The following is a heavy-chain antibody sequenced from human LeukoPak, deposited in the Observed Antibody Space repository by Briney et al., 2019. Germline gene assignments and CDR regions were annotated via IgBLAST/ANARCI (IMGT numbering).Heavy chain of an antibody. CDR3: ASAVRGVLRDAFDI. CDR2: ISWNSGSI. Sequence: GGSLRLSCAASGFTFDDYAMHWVRQAPGKGLEWVSGISWNSGSIGYADSVKGRFTISRDNAKNSLYLQMNSLRAEDTAVYYCASAVRGVLRDAFDIWGQGTMVTVSS. D-gene: IGHD3-10*01. CDR1: GFTFDDYA. J-gene: IGHJ3*02. V-gene: IGHV3-9*01.